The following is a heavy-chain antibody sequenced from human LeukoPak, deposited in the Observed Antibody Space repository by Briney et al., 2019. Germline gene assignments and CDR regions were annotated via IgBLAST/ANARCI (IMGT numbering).Heavy chain of an antibody. Sequence: GGSLRLSCAASGFTFAGYAMSWVRQAPGKGLEWVSEISASGDSTYYADSVKGRFTISRDNSKNTLYLQMNSLRAEDTAVYYCAKDRCSGGSCYTYFDYWGQGTLVTVSS. CDR3: AKDRCSGGSCYTYFDY. CDR1: GFTFAGYA. J-gene: IGHJ4*02. D-gene: IGHD2-15*01. CDR2: ISASGDST. V-gene: IGHV3-23*01.